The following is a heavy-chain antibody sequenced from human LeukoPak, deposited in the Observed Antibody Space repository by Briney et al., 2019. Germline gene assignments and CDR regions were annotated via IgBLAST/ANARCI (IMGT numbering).Heavy chain of an antibody. Sequence: SQTLSLTCAISGDSVSSNSATWTWIRQSPLRGLEWLGRTYYRSKWYNEYAVSVKSRITINPDTSKNQFSLQLNSVTPEDTAVYYCVRGSSSTSWYFDYWGQGTLVTVSS. CDR3: VRGSSSTSWYFDY. D-gene: IGHD2-2*01. V-gene: IGHV6-1*01. J-gene: IGHJ4*02. CDR1: GDSVSSNSAT. CDR2: TYYRSKWYN.